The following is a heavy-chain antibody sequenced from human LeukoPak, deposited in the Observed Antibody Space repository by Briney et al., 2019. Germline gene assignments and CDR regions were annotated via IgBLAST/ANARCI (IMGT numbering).Heavy chain of an antibody. J-gene: IGHJ3*02. Sequence: ASVKVSCKASGYTFTSYDINWVRQATGQGLEWMGWMNPNSGNTGYAQKFQGRVTMTRNTSISTAYMELSSLRSEDTAVYYCARDDGTGYSSSWSSAFDIWGQGTMVTVSS. CDR3: ARDDGTGYSSSWSSAFDI. D-gene: IGHD6-13*01. CDR1: GYTFTSYD. V-gene: IGHV1-8*01. CDR2: MNPNSGNT.